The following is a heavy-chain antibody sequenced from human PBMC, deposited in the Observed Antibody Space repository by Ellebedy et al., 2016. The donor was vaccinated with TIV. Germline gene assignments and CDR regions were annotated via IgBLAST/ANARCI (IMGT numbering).Heavy chain of an antibody. J-gene: IGHJ4*02. CDR3: ASRAFGEADH. Sequence: SVKVSCXASGGTFNSNSIIWVRQPPGQGLEWMGRITPILGITNYAQKFQGRVTMTADKSTGTAYMELTSLRSEDTAVYYCASRAFGEADHWGQGTLVTVSS. D-gene: IGHD3-10*01. CDR1: GGTFNSNS. CDR2: ITPILGIT. V-gene: IGHV1-69*02.